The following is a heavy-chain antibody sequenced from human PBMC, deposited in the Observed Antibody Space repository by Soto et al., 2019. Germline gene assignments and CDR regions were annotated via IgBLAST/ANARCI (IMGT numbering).Heavy chain of an antibody. V-gene: IGHV1-18*01. D-gene: IGHD2-8*01. CDR1: GYTFTRYG. J-gene: IGHJ6*02. CDR2: ISGYNGDA. CDR3: AKNGEPPYYYYGLDV. Sequence: ASVKVSCKASGYTFTRYGISWVRQAPGQGLQWMGWISGYNGDANYAQRFQGRVSMTIDTSTTTAYMELRTLTSDDTAVYYCAKNGEPPYYYYGLDVWGQGTTVTVSS.